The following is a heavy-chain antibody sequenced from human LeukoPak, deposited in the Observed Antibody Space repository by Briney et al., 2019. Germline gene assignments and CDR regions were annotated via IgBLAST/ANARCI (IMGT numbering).Heavy chain of an antibody. V-gene: IGHV4-59*08. J-gene: IGHJ3*01. CDR3: ARHEGHCTGGDCYSNAFDV. CDR1: GGSISRYY. CDR2: VFHSGSA. D-gene: IGHD2-15*01. Sequence: SETLSLTCTVSGGSISRYYWSWLRRPPGKGLEGIGYVFHSGSAKYNPSLKSRVTISLDKSKKQFSLKLTSVTATDTAVYFCARHEGHCTGGDCYSNAFDVWGQGTMVTVSS.